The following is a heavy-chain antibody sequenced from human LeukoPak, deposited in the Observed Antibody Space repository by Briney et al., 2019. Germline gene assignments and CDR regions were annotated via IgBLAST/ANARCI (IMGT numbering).Heavy chain of an antibody. CDR1: GASISSSNW. D-gene: IGHD6-13*01. CDR2: IYHNGRT. V-gene: IGHV4-4*02. Sequence: SGTLSLTCAVSGASISSSNWWSWIRQTPGKGLEWTAEIYHNGRTNYNPSFKSRVTISVDKSQNHFSLKLTSVTAADTAVYYCARDRAVWSSSSSFYFDSWGQGTLVTVSS. CDR3: ARDRAVWSSSSSFYFDS. J-gene: IGHJ4*02.